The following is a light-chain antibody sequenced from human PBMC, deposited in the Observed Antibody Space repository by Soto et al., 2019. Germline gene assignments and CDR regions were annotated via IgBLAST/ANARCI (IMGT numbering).Light chain of an antibody. CDR3: HTYNSYSLHT. CDR1: QSVSRR. J-gene: IGKJ2*01. V-gene: IGKV1-5*01. CDR2: DAS. Sequence: DIPMTQSPSTLSASVGDRITITCRASQSVSRRVAWYQQKPGKAPKLLIYDASSLESGVPSRFSGRGSGTEFTLTISSLQPDDCATYYCHTYNSYSLHTFGQGTKLEIK.